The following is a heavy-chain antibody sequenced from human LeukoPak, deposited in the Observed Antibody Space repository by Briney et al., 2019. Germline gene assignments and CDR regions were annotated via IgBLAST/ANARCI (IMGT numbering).Heavy chain of an antibody. V-gene: IGHV3-66*01. CDR3: ARGPSGYHNT. CDR1: EFSVGSNY. D-gene: IGHD5-12*01. Sequence: PGGSLRLSCAASEFSVGSNYMTSVRQAPGKGLEWVSLIYSGGSTYYADSVKGRFTISRDNSKNTLYLQMNSLRAEDTAVYYFARGPSGYHNTGGQGTLVTVSS. J-gene: IGHJ4*02. CDR2: IYSGGST.